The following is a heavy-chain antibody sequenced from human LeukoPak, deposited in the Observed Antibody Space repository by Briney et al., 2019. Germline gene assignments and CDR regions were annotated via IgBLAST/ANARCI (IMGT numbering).Heavy chain of an antibody. CDR1: GFTFSNYS. CDR2: IRGSGGGT. CDR3: VKARMPHCGTDCLES. V-gene: IGHV3-23*01. J-gene: IGHJ4*02. Sequence: GGSLRLSCAASGFTFSNYSMSWVRQAPGKGLEWVSVIRGSGGGTYYADSVKGRFTISRDNSKNTVYLQMNSLRAEDTAVYYCVKARMPHCGTDCLESWGQGTLVTVSS. D-gene: IGHD2-21*02.